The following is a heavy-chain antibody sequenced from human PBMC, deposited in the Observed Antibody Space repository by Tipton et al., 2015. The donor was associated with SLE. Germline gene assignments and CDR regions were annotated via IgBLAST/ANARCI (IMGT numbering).Heavy chain of an antibody. V-gene: IGHV4-59*08. CDR2: IYYSGST. J-gene: IGHJ4*02. D-gene: IGHD1-14*01. CDR3: ARQGRDPGPVDY. Sequence: LRLSCTVSGGSISSHYWSWIRQPPGKGLEWIGYIYYSGSTNYNPSLKSRVTISVDTSKNQFSLKLSSVTAADTAVYYCARQGRDPGPVDYWGQGTLVTVSS. CDR1: GGSISSHY.